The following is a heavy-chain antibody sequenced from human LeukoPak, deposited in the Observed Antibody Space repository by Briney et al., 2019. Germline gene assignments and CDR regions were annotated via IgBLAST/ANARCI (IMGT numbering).Heavy chain of an antibody. Sequence: ASVKVSCKASGYIFTSYFMHWVRQAPGQGLEWMGVINPSGGSTNYAQKFQGRVTMTRDMSTSTVYMELSSLRSEDTALYRCARDQRHLKYYDIFTGFDYWGQGTLVTVSS. CDR3: ARDQRHLKYYDIFTGFDY. CDR2: INPSGGST. J-gene: IGHJ4*02. CDR1: GYIFTSYF. V-gene: IGHV1-46*01. D-gene: IGHD3-9*01.